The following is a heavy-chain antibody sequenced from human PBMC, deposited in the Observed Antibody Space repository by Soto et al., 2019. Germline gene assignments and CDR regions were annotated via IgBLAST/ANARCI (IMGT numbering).Heavy chain of an antibody. CDR1: GGSISSSY. CDR2: IYYRGST. D-gene: IGHD2-2*01. Sequence: SETLSLTCTVSGGSISSSYWSWIRQPPGRGLEWIGDIYYRGSTNYNPSLESRVAISIDTSKTQFSLKVSSVTAADTAVYYCGRYAGYVDSWGQGTLVTVSS. CDR3: GRYAGYVDS. J-gene: IGHJ4*02. V-gene: IGHV4-59*01.